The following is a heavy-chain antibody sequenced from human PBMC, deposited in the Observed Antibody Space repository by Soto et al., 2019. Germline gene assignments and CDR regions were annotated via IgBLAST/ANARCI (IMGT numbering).Heavy chain of an antibody. CDR1: GGSVNSDNHY. Sequence: PSETLSLTCTFSGGSVNSDNHYWSWIRQPPGKGLEWIGYMYDSGSTHDKPSLKSRVTISVDTSKNQFSLKLPSVTAAYTAVYYSTTQESAATAAFYGMDIWGQGTTAKVS. CDR3: TTQESAATAAFYGMDI. CDR2: MYDSGST. V-gene: IGHV4-61*01. J-gene: IGHJ6*02. D-gene: IGHD2-2*01.